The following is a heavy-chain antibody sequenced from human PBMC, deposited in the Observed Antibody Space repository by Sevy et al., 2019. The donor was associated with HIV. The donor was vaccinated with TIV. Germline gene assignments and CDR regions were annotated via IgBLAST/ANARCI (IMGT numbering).Heavy chain of an antibody. Sequence: ASVKVSCKASGYTFTSYGISWVPQAPGQGLEWMGWISAYNGNTNYAQKLQGRVTMTTDTSTSTAYMELRSLRSDDTAVYYCARDSGLATIPTNWFDPWGQGTLVTVSS. CDR3: ARDSGLATIPTNWFDP. CDR2: ISAYNGNT. D-gene: IGHD5-12*01. J-gene: IGHJ5*02. CDR1: GYTFTSYG. V-gene: IGHV1-18*04.